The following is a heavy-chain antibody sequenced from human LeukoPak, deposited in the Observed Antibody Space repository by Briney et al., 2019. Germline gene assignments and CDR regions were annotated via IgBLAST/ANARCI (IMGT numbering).Heavy chain of an antibody. CDR1: GFTFSSYW. CDR3: ARDQDYGGIHDY. CDR2: IKQDGSEK. Sequence: GGPLTLSCAASGFTFSSYWMSGGRQAPGKGGEWVANIKQDGSEKYYVHSVKGRFPISRDNAKNSLYLQMNSLRAEDTAVYYCARDQDYGGIHDYWGQGTLVTVSS. J-gene: IGHJ4*02. V-gene: IGHV3-7*01. D-gene: IGHD4-23*01.